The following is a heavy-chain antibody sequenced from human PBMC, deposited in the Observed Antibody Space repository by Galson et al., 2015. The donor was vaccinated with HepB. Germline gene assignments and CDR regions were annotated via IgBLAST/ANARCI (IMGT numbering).Heavy chain of an antibody. CDR2: ISGSGAST. J-gene: IGHJ4*02. V-gene: IGHV3-23*01. Sequence: SLRLSCAASGFTFSSYAMSWVRQAPGKGPEWVSGISGSGASTYYADPVKGRVTISRDNSKNTLYLQMNSLRAEDTAIYYCAKDKKLTAHGDYFDYWGQGTLITVSS. D-gene: IGHD4/OR15-4a*01. CDR3: AKDKKLTAHGDYFDY. CDR1: GFTFSSYA.